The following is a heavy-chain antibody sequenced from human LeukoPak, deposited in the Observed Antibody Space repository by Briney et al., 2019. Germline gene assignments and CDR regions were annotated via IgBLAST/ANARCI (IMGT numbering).Heavy chain of an antibody. CDR2: IYTSGST. Sequence: PSETLSLTCTVSGGSISSGSYYWSWIRQPAGKGLEWIGRIYTSGSTNYNPSLKSRVTISVDTSKNQFSLKLSSVTAADTAVYYCARNRDGCNSFDYWGQGTLVTVSS. J-gene: IGHJ4*02. D-gene: IGHD5-24*01. V-gene: IGHV4-61*02. CDR3: ARNRDGCNSFDY. CDR1: GGSISSGSYY.